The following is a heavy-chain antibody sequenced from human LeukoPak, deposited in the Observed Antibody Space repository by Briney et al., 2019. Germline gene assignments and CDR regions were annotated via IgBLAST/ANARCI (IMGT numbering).Heavy chain of an antibody. Sequence: SETLSLTCTVSGGSISSYYWSWIRQPPGKGLEWIGYIYYSGSTNYNPSLKSRVTISVDTSKNQFSLKLSPVTAADTAVYYCARGGKRRDIVVVPAAIEVATMDVWGKGTTVTVSS. CDR1: GGSISSYY. V-gene: IGHV4-59*12. J-gene: IGHJ6*04. CDR3: ARGGKRRDIVVVPAAIEVATMDV. CDR2: IYYSGST. D-gene: IGHD2-2*01.